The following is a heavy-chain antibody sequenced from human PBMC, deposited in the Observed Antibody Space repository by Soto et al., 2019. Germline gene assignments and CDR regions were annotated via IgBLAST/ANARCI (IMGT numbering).Heavy chain of an antibody. D-gene: IGHD7-27*01. J-gene: IGHJ6*02. CDR2: ISYDGSNK. V-gene: IGHV3-30*18. CDR1: GFTFSSYG. Sequence: QVQLVESGGGVVQPGRSLRLSCAASGFTFSSYGMHWVRQAPGKGLEWAAVISYDGSNKYYADSVKGRFTISRDNSKNSLYLKMNSLRAEDTAVYYCAKDLLGPGRAYGMDVWGQGTTVTVSS. CDR3: AKDLLGPGRAYGMDV.